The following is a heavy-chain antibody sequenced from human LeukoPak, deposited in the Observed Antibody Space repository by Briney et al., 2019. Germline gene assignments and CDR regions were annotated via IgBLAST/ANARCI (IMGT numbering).Heavy chain of an antibody. J-gene: IGHJ4*02. Sequence: SVKVSCKASGGTFSSYAISWVRQAPGQGLEWMGGVIPIFGTANYAQKFQGRVTITADESTSTAYMELSSLRSEDTAVYYCARGGRQGRITIFGVVLVPGDYFDYWGQGTLVTVSS. CDR3: ARGGRQGRITIFGVVLVPGDYFDY. V-gene: IGHV1-69*13. CDR2: VIPIFGTA. D-gene: IGHD3-3*01. CDR1: GGTFSSYA.